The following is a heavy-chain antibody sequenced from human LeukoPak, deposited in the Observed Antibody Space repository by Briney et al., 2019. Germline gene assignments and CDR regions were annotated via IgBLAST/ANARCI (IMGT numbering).Heavy chain of an antibody. CDR3: ARDPSRGYNYGYGDY. V-gene: IGHV3-7*01. D-gene: IGHD5-18*01. J-gene: IGHJ4*02. CDR1: GFTFSAFW. Sequence: GGSLSLSCAASGFTFSAFWMRWVRQAPGEGVEWVAHIKKDRSEKYYVDSVKGRFTIARDNAENSLYLQMNSLRAEDTAVYYCARDPSRGYNYGYGDYWGQGTLVIVSS. CDR2: IKKDRSEK.